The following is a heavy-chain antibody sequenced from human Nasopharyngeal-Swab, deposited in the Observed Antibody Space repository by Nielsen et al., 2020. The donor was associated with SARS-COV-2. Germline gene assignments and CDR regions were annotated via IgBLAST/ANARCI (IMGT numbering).Heavy chain of an antibody. CDR1: GGTFSSYA. V-gene: IGHV1-69*04. D-gene: IGHD7-27*01. CDR2: IIPILGIA. Sequence: SVKVSCKASGGTFSSYAISWVRQAPGQGLEWMGRIIPILGIANYAQKFQGRVTITADKSTSTAYMELSSLRSEDTAVYYCARDKWGLPTDYWGQGTLVTVSS. CDR3: ARDKWGLPTDY. J-gene: IGHJ4*02.